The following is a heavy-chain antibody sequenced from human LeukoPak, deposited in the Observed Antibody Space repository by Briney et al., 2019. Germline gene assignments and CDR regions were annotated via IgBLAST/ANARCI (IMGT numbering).Heavy chain of an antibody. D-gene: IGHD2-21*02. CDR1: GGSLSDYY. CDR3: ARGKHILVVTARNLHDY. Sequence: PSETLSLTCAVYGGSLSDYYWSWIRQPPGKGLEWIGEINHGGNTNYNPSLKSRVTISVDTSKNQFSLNLTSVTAADTAVYYCARGKHILVVTARNLHDYWGQGTLVTVSS. J-gene: IGHJ4*02. V-gene: IGHV4-34*01. CDR2: INHGGNT.